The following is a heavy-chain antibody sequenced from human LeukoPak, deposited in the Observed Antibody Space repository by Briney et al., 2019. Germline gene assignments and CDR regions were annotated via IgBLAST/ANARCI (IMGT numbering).Heavy chain of an antibody. J-gene: IGHJ4*02. D-gene: IGHD6-6*01. V-gene: IGHV4-59*01. CDR1: GGSISSYY. Sequence: SETLSLTCTVSGGSISSYYWSWIRQPPGKGLEWIGYIYYRGSTNYNPSLKSRVTISVDTSKNQFSLKLSSVTAADTAVYYCARVSSSSSFDYWGQGTLVTVSS. CDR3: ARVSSSSSFDY. CDR2: IYYRGST.